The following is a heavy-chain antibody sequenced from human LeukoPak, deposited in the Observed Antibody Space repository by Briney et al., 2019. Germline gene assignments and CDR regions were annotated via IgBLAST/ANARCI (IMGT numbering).Heavy chain of an antibody. V-gene: IGHV1-8*03. CDR2: MNPNSGNT. CDR3: AKEIYGDPSFDY. Sequence: ASVKVSCKASGYTFTSYDINWVRQATGQGLEWMGWMNPNSGNTGYAQKFQGRVTITRNTSISTAYMELSSLRAEDTAVYYCAKEIYGDPSFDYWGQGTLVTVSS. CDR1: GYTFTSYD. D-gene: IGHD4-17*01. J-gene: IGHJ4*02.